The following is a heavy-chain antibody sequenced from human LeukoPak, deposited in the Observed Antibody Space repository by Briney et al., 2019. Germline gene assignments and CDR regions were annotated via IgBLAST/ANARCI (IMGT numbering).Heavy chain of an antibody. Sequence: GGSLILSCAASGFTFSNYCMHWVRQAPGKGLVWVSRIKSDGSRTDYADSVKGRFTISRDNAKNTLYLQMNSLRAEDTAVYYCARELPFDYWGQGTLVTVSS. D-gene: IGHD2-15*01. CDR2: IKSDGSRT. CDR1: GFTFSNYC. J-gene: IGHJ4*02. CDR3: ARELPFDY. V-gene: IGHV3-74*01.